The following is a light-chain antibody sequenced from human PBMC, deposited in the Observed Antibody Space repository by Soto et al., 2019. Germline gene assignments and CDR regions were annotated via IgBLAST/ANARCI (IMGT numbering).Light chain of an antibody. J-gene: IGLJ1*01. V-gene: IGLV2-14*01. Sequence: QSALTQPASVSGSPGQSITISCTGTSSDVGGYNYVSWYQQHPGKAPKLVIYGVTYRPSGVSNRFSGSKSGNTASLTISGLQAEDEADYHCSSYTSGSSHYVFGTGTKLTVL. CDR2: GVT. CDR1: SSDVGGYNY. CDR3: SSYTSGSSHYV.